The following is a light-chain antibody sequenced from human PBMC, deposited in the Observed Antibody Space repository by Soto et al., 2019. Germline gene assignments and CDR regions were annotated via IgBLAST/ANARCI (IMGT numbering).Light chain of an antibody. Sequence: QSALTQPRSVSGSPRQSVTISCTGTSSDVGGYNYVSWYQQHPGKAPKLIIYDVSKRPSGVPDRFSGSKSGNTASLTISGLQSEDEADYYCCSSAGTYTSVFGGGTKVTVL. J-gene: IGLJ3*02. CDR2: DVS. V-gene: IGLV2-11*01. CDR1: SSDVGGYNY. CDR3: CSSAGTYTSV.